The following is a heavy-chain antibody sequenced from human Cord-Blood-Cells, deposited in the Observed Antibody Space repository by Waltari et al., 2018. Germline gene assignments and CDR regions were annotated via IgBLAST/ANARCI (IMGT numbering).Heavy chain of an antibody. D-gene: IGHD2-21*01. J-gene: IGHJ3*02. V-gene: IGHV1-69*01. CDR2: IIPIFGTA. CDR1: GGNFSSYA. Sequence: QVQLVQSGAEVKKPGSSVKVSCKASGGNFSSYAISWVRQAPGQGLEWMGGIIPIFGTANYAQKFQGRVTITADESTSTAYMELSSLRSEDTAVYYCARTALYCGGDCYDAFDIWGQGTMVTVSS. CDR3: ARTALYCGGDCYDAFDI.